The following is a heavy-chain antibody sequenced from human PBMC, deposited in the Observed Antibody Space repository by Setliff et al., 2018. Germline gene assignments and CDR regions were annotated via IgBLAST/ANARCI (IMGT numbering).Heavy chain of an antibody. CDR3: AREKGYYNSGSYKYWFDP. CDR2: IIPIFGTA. J-gene: IGHJ5*02. CDR1: GGTFSSYA. Sequence: GASVKVSCKASGGTFSSYAISWVRQAPGQGLEWMGGIIPIFGTANYAQKFQGRVTITTDESTSTAYMDLSSLTSDDTAIYYCAREKGYYNSGSYKYWFDPWGQGTLVTVSS. V-gene: IGHV1-69*05. D-gene: IGHD3-10*01.